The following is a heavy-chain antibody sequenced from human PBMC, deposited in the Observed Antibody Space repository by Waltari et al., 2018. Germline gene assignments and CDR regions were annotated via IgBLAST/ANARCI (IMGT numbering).Heavy chain of an antibody. Sequence: QLLESGGGLVQPGGSLSLSCAASGFTFSSYAMSWVRQAPGKGLEWVSGISGSGATTYYAASVKGRFTISRDKSKNTLYLQSNSLRAEDTAVYYCAKVHNYLGAFDTWGQGTMVTVSS. D-gene: IGHD1-1*01. J-gene: IGHJ3*02. CDR2: ISGSGATT. CDR3: AKVHNYLGAFDT. CDR1: GFTFSSYA. V-gene: IGHV3-23*01.